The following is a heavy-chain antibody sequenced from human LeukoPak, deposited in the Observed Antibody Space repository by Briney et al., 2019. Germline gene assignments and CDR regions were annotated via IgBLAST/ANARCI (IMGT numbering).Heavy chain of an antibody. CDR2: FDPEHGEP. D-gene: IGHD1-26*01. J-gene: IGHJ4*02. Sequence: ASVKVSCKVSGYTLIELSMHWVRQAPGKRLEWRGHFDPEHGEPIYAQRFQGRVTMTEDTSTDTAYMEQSSLRSEATAVYYCATHLGATFFDYWGQGTLVTVSS. CDR1: GYTLIELS. V-gene: IGHV1-24*01. CDR3: ATHLGATFFDY.